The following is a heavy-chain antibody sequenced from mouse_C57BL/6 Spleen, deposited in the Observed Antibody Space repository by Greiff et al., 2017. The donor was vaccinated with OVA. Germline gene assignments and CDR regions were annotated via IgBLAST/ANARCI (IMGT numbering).Heavy chain of an antibody. J-gene: IGHJ2*01. Sequence: EVQLQQSGPELVKPGASVKISCKASGYTFTDYYMNWVKQSHGKSLEWIGDINPNNGGTSYNQKFKGKATLTVDKSSSTAYMELRSLTSEDSAVYYCARQGWKDYFDYWGQDNTLTVSS. CDR1: GYTFTDYY. D-gene: IGHD2-3*01. V-gene: IGHV1-26*01. CDR3: ARQGWKDYFDY. CDR2: INPNNGGT.